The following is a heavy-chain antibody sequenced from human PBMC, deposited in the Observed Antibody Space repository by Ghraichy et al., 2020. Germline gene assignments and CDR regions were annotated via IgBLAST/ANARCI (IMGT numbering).Heavy chain of an antibody. J-gene: IGHJ4*02. V-gene: IGHV3-23*01. Sequence: GGSLRLSCAASGFTFSSYAMSWVRQAPGKGLEWVSAISGSGGSTYYADSVKGRFTISRDNSKNTLYLQMNSLRAEDTAVYYCAKDHLQYSSSWYRVVSDYWGQGTLVTVSS. CDR1: GFTFSSYA. CDR2: ISGSGGST. CDR3: AKDHLQYSSSWYRVVSDY. D-gene: IGHD6-13*01.